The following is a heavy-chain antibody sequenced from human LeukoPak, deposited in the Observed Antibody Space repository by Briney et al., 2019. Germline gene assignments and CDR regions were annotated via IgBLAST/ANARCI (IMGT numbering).Heavy chain of an antibody. Sequence: PGGSLRLSCAVSGFTFSGFSMSWVRQAPGKGLEWVAKMNEYGSEIFYVDSVKGRFTISRDNAKNSLYLQMNSLRAEDTAVYYCARDPSSATFDDYWGQGTLVTVSS. J-gene: IGHJ4*02. CDR3: ARDPSSATFDDY. CDR1: GFTFSGFS. CDR2: MNEYGSEI. D-gene: IGHD6-13*01. V-gene: IGHV3-7*01.